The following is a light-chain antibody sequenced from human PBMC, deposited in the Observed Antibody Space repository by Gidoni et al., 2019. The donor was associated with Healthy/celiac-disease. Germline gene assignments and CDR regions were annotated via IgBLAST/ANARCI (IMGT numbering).Light chain of an antibody. CDR1: QSVSSY. Sequence: EIVLTQSPATLSSSPGERATLPCRASQSVSSYLAWYQQKPGQAPSLLIYYASNRATGIPARFSGSGSGTDFTLTISSLEPEDFAVYYCQQRSNWPRTFGQGTKLEIK. J-gene: IGKJ2*01. V-gene: IGKV3-11*01. CDR2: YAS. CDR3: QQRSNWPRT.